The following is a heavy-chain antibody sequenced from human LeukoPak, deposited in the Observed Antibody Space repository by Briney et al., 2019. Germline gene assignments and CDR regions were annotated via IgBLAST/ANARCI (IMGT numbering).Heavy chain of an antibody. CDR3: AKGGYSSSWYGSFDY. D-gene: IGHD6-13*01. V-gene: IGHV3-23*01. CDR1: GFTLTSYA. Sequence: PGGSLRLSCAASGFTLTSYAMSWVRQALGKGLEWVSAIIGSVHSTYYADSVKGRFTISRDNSKNTLYLQMNSLRAEDTAVYYCAKGGYSSSWYGSFDYWGQGTLVTVSS. J-gene: IGHJ4*02. CDR2: IIGSVHST.